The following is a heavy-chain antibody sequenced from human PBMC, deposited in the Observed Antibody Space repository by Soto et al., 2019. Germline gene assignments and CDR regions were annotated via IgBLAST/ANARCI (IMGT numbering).Heavy chain of an antibody. CDR1: GGSSSRGEYY. J-gene: IGHJ3*01. CDR2: VFYTGPT. D-gene: IGHD1-26*01. Sequence: QVQLQEAGPVLVKPSQNLSLTCTVSGGSSSRGEYYWTWIRQPPGKGLECIGYVFYTGPTYYNPSLKSRVKISVDTSKHRLSLRLTSVTAADTAVYDGVRDTWEVPLDVWGPGTLVTVSS. CDR3: VRDTWEVPLDV. V-gene: IGHV4-30-4*01.